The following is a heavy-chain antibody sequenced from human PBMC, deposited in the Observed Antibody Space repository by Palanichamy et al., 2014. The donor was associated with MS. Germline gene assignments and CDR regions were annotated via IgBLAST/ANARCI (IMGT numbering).Heavy chain of an antibody. CDR1: GGSISSSDW. Sequence: QVQLQESGPGLVKPSGTLSLTCAVSGGSISSSDWWSWVRQPPGKGLEWIGEVHHGGSTNYNPSLKSRVTISVDKSKKQFSLKLSSVTAADTAVYYCARRTTMVRGLIITARAFDIWGQGTVVTVSS. CDR2: VHHGGST. D-gene: IGHD3-10*01. CDR3: ARRTTMVRGLIITARAFDI. V-gene: IGHV4-4*02. J-gene: IGHJ3*02.